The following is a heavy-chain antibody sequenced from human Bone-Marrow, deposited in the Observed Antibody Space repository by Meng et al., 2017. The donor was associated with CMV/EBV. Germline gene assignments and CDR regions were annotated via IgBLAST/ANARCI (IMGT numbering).Heavy chain of an antibody. V-gene: IGHV1-69*02. CDR3: ARAIAARSNYYYYYGMDV. J-gene: IGHJ6*01. CDR2: IIPILGIA. Sequence: SVKVSCKASGGTFSSYTISWVRQAPGQGLEWMGRIIPILGIANYAQKFQGRVTITADKSTSTTYMELSSLRSEDTAVYYCARAIAARSNYYYYYGMDVWGQGTTVTVSS. D-gene: IGHD6-6*01. CDR1: GGTFSSYT.